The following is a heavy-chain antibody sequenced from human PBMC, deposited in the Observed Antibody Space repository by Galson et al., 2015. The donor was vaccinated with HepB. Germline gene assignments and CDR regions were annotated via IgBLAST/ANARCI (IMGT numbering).Heavy chain of an antibody. Sequence: SVKVSCKVSGYTLTELSMHWVRQAPGQGLEWMGRINPNSGGTNYAQKFQGRVTMTRDTSISTAYMELSRLTFDDTAVYYCASGYCTSGSCYRKPGYWGQGTLITVSS. CDR2: INPNSGGT. V-gene: IGHV1-2*06. CDR1: GYTLTELS. CDR3: ASGYCTSGSCYRKPGY. J-gene: IGHJ4*02. D-gene: IGHD2-15*01.